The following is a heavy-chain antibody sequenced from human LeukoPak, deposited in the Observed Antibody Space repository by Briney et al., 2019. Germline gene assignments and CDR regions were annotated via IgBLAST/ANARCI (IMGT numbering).Heavy chain of an antibody. CDR3: IRTLIVATSPYMDV. J-gene: IGHJ6*03. CDR2: VNSDGTGT. V-gene: IGHV3-74*01. D-gene: IGHD5-12*01. Sequence: PGGSLRLSCAASGFTFSSYWMHWVRQASGKGLVWVSRVNSDGTGTTYADSVEGRFTISRDNAKNTVYLQMNSLRAEDTAIYYCIRTLIVATSPYMDVWGKGTTVTVSS. CDR1: GFTFSSYW.